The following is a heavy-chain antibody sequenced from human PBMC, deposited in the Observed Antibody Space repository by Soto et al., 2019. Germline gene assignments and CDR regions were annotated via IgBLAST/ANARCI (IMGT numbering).Heavy chain of an antibody. J-gene: IGHJ4*02. CDR3: ARESFSASPNFFDY. CDR2: ISLSGSTI. Sequence: GGSLRLSCVASGFTFITSFMNWVRQARGKGLEWVSYISLSGSTIYYADSVKGRFTISRDDAKNSLYLQMDSLRADDTAVYYCARESFSASPNFFDYWGQGTLVTVSS. D-gene: IGHD3-3*02. V-gene: IGHV3-48*04. CDR1: GFTFITSF.